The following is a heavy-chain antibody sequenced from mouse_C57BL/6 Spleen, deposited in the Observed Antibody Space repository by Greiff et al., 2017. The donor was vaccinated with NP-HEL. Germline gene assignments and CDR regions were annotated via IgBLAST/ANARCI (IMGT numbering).Heavy chain of an antibody. CDR2: ISDGGSYT. D-gene: IGHD1-1*01. Sequence: EVQRVESGGGLVKPGGSLKLSCAASGFTFSSYAMSWVRQTPEKRLEWVATISDGGSYTYYPDNVKGRFTISRDNAKNNLYLQMSHLKSEDTAMYYCASSNYAMDYWGQGTSVTVSS. CDR3: ASSNYAMDY. CDR1: GFTFSSYA. J-gene: IGHJ4*01. V-gene: IGHV5-4*01.